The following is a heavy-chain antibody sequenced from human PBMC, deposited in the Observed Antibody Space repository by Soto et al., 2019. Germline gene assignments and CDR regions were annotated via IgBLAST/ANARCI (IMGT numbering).Heavy chain of an antibody. J-gene: IGHJ6*03. V-gene: IGHV3-30*18. CDR2: ISYDGSNK. CDR1: GFTFSSYG. CDR3: AKDHRYCSGGSCYSDYYYYYMDV. D-gene: IGHD2-15*01. Sequence: QVQLVESGGGVVQPGRSLRLSCAASGFTFSSYGMHWVRQAPGKGLEWVAVISYDGSNKYYADSVKGRFTISRDNSKNTLYLQMNSLRAEDTAVYYCAKDHRYCSGGSCYSDYYYYYMDVWGKGTTVTVSS.